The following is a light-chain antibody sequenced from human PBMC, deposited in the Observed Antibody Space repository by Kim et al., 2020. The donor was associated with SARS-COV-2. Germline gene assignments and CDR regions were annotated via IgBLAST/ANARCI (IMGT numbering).Light chain of an antibody. J-gene: IGKJ2*01. V-gene: IGKV3-20*01. CDR1: QSVSSSY. Sequence: LSPGERATLSCRASQSVSSSYLAWYQQKPGQAPRLLIYGASYRATGIPDRFSGSGSGTDFTLTISRLEPEDFAVYYCQQHGSSPHTFGQGTNWRS. CDR3: QQHGSSPHT. CDR2: GAS.